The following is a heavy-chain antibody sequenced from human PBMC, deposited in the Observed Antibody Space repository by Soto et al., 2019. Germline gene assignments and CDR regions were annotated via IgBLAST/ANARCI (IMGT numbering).Heavy chain of an antibody. J-gene: IGHJ6*02. D-gene: IGHD6-19*01. CDR1: GFTFSSYS. Sequence: VGSLRLSCAASGFTFSSYSMNWVRQAPGKGLEWVSSISSSSSYIYYADSVKGRFTISRDNAKNSLYLQMNSLRAEDTAVYYCARGGYSSGWYVGGVGYYYYGMDVWGQGTTVTVSS. CDR3: ARGGYSSGWYVGGVGYYYYGMDV. V-gene: IGHV3-21*01. CDR2: ISSSSSYI.